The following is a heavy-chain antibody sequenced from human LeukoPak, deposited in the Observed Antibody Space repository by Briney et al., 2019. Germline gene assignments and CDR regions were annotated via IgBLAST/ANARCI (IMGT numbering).Heavy chain of an antibody. CDR1: GYTFTSYG. CDR2: INPNSGGT. D-gene: IGHD5-18*01. J-gene: IGHJ4*02. CDR3: ARQRGDTAMAHFDY. V-gene: IGHV1-2*02. Sequence: GASVKVSCKASGYTFTSYGISWVRQAPGQGLEWMGWINPNSGGTNYAQKFQGRVTMTRDTSISTAYMELSRLRSDDTAVYYCARQRGDTAMAHFDYWGQGTLVTVSS.